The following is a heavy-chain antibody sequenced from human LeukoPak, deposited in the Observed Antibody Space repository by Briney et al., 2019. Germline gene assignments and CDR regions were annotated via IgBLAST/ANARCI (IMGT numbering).Heavy chain of an antibody. CDR1: GFTFSSYS. CDR2: ISSSSSYI. CDR3: ARDRINYYGSGSYLRGDY. J-gene: IGHJ4*02. D-gene: IGHD3-10*01. Sequence: PGGSLRLSCAASGFTFSSYSMNSVRQAPGKGLEWVSSISSSSSYIYYADSVKGRFTISRDNAKNSLYLQMNSLRAEDTAVYHCARDRINYYGSGSYLRGDYWGQGTLVTVSS. V-gene: IGHV3-21*01.